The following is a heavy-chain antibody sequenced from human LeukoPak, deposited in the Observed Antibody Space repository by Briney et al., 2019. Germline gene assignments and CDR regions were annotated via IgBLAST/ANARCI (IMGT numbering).Heavy chain of an antibody. Sequence: SETLSLTCTVSGGSISSYYWSWIRQPPGKGLEWIGEINHSGSTNYNPSLKSRVTISVDTSKNQFSLKLSSVTAADTAVYYCARRHDFWSGRNWFDPWGQGTLVTVSS. CDR3: ARRHDFWSGRNWFDP. CDR2: INHSGST. D-gene: IGHD3-3*01. J-gene: IGHJ5*02. V-gene: IGHV4-34*01. CDR1: GGSISSYY.